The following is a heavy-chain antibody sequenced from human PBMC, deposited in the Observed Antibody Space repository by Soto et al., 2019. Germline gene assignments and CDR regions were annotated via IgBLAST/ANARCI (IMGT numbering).Heavy chain of an antibody. Sequence: KTSETLSLTCTVSGDSIRSYYWSWIRQPPGKGLEGSGYIYYSGYASYNPSLKSRVTISVDTSKNQFSLKLNSVTAADTAVYYCARCFSGNYPSRPAEPYYFDSWGQGTLVTVSS. D-gene: IGHD1-26*01. CDR2: IYYSGYA. J-gene: IGHJ4*02. CDR3: ARCFSGNYPSRPAEPYYFDS. V-gene: IGHV4-59*01. CDR1: GDSIRSYY.